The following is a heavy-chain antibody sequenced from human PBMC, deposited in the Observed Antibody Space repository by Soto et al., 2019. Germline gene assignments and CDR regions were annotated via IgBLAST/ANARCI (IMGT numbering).Heavy chain of an antibody. J-gene: IGHJ6*02. CDR2: IIPSFGTA. D-gene: IGHD4-17*01. CDR3: ARPLPPIVYCDYIRAGPYYYHYGMAT. V-gene: IGHV1-69*13. CDR1: GGTFSSYA. Sequence: SVKVSSKASGGTFSSYAISWVRQAPGQGLEWMGGIIPSFGTANYAQKFQGRVTITADESTSTAYMELSSLRSEDTAVYYCARPLPPIVYCDYIRAGPYYYHYGMATWRHGTTVTL.